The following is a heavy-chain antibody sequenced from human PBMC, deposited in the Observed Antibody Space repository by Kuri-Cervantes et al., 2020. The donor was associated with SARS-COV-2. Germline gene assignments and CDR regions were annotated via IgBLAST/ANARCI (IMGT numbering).Heavy chain of an antibody. D-gene: IGHD1-26*01. CDR2: IYYSGST. CDR3: ARVESGSYYAFDY. CDR1: GGSISSSSYY. J-gene: IGHJ4*02. V-gene: IGHV4-39*07. Sequence: SETLSLTCTVSGGSISSSSYYWGWTRQPPGKGLEWIGSIYYSGSTYYNPSLKSRVTISVDTSKNQFSLKLSSVTAADTAVYYCARVESGSYYAFDYWGQGTLVTVSS.